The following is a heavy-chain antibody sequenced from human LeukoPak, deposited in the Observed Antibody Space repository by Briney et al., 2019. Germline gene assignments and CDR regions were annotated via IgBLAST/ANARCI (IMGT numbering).Heavy chain of an antibody. J-gene: IGHJ4*02. V-gene: IGHV3-33*06. CDR2: IWYDGSNK. D-gene: IGHD3-16*01. Sequence: GGPLRLSCAASGFTFSSYGMHWVRQAPGKGLEWVAVIWYDGSNKYYADSVKGRFTISRDNSKNTLYLQMNSLRDEDTAVYYCAKNSGYAEIDYWGQGTLVTVSS. CDR1: GFTFSSYG. CDR3: AKNSGYAEIDY.